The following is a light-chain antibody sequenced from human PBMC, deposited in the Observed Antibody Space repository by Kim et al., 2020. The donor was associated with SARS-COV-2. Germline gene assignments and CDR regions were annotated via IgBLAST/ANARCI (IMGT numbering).Light chain of an antibody. J-gene: IGKJ2*01. V-gene: IGKV3-11*01. CDR1: QSVRSY. Sequence: PGERATLSCRARQSVRSYLAWYQQKPGQAPRLLIYDASNRATGIPARFSGSGSGTDFTLTISSLEPEDFAVYYCQQRSNWPPRYTFGQGTKLEI. CDR3: QQRSNWPPRYT. CDR2: DAS.